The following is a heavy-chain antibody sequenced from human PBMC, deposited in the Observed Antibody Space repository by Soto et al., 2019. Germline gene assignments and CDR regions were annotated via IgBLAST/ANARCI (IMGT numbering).Heavy chain of an antibody. CDR2: ISYDGSNK. D-gene: IGHD6-19*01. CDR1: GFTFSSYA. V-gene: IGHV3-30-3*01. CDR3: ARAVAGGN. Sequence: GGSLRLSCAASGFTFSSYAMHWVRQAPGKGLEWVAVISYDGSNKYYADSVKGRFTISRDNSKNTLYLQMNSLRAEDTAVYYCARAVAGGNWGQGTLVTVSS. J-gene: IGHJ4*02.